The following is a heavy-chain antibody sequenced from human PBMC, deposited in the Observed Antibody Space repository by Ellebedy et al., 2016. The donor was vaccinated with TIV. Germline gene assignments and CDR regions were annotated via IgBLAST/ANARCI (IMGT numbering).Heavy chain of an antibody. CDR2: IYGGGST. V-gene: IGHV3-66*01. CDR3: AGRGSGDYPYFDF. Sequence: GESLKISCAASGFSVNKNYMSWVRQAPGKGLEWVPLIYGGGSTYYADSVKGRFTISRDPSKNTLYLHMNSLRAEDTALYYCAGRGSGDYPYFDFWGQGTLVTVSS. D-gene: IGHD4-17*01. J-gene: IGHJ4*02. CDR1: GFSVNKNY.